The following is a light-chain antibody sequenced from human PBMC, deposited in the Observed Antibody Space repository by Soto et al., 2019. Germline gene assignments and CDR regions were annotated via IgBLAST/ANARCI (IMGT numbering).Light chain of an antibody. CDR1: QDISNY. J-gene: IGKJ3*01. Sequence: DIQMTQSPSSLSASVGDRVTITCQASQDISNYLNWYQQKPGKAPKPLIFGASNLETGVPSRFSGSGSGTDFTFTISSLQPEDIATYYCQQYDNLPSFGPGTKVDIK. CDR3: QQYDNLPS. V-gene: IGKV1-33*01. CDR2: GAS.